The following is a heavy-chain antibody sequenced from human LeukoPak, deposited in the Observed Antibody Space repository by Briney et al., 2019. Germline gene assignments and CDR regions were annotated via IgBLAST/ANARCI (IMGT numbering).Heavy chain of an antibody. CDR2: MNPNRGNT. J-gene: IGHJ5*02. Sequence: ASVKVSCKASGYTFTSYDINWVRQAPGQGLEWMGWMNPNRGNTGYAQKFQGRVTMTRNTSISTAYMELSSLRSKDTAVYYCARAFAAIWCGGSHVANWFDPWGQGTLVTVSS. V-gene: IGHV1-8*01. CDR3: ARAFAAIWCGGSHVANWFDP. CDR1: GYTFTSYD. D-gene: IGHD3-10*01.